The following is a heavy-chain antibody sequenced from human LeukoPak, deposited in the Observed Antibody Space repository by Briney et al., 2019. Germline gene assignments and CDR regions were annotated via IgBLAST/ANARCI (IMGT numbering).Heavy chain of an antibody. CDR1: GFTFSSYG. J-gene: IGHJ3*02. D-gene: IGHD6-13*01. V-gene: IGHV3-23*01. CDR3: AKVTGIAAAGNDAFDI. Sequence: GGTLRLSCAASGFTFSSYGMSWVRQAPGKGLEWVSAISGSGGSTYCADSVKGRFTISRDNSKNTLYLQMNSLRAEDTAVYYYAKVTGIAAAGNDAFDIWGQGTMVTVSS. CDR2: ISGSGGST.